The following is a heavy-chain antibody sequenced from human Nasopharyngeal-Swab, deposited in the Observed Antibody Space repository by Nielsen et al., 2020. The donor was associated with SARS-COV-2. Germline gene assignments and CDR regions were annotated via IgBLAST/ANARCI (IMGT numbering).Heavy chain of an antibody. Sequence: SETLSLTCAIYGGSFSYYYWHWIRQSPGQGLEWIGEINQSGTTNHHASLKSRVTISVDTSKDHFSLKLTSVTAADTAVYYCAKGDRGDIRYGFDFWGQGTLVTVSS. CDR3: AKGDRGDIRYGFDF. CDR1: GGSFSYYY. J-gene: IGHJ4*02. D-gene: IGHD2-15*01. CDR2: INQSGTT. V-gene: IGHV4-34*01.